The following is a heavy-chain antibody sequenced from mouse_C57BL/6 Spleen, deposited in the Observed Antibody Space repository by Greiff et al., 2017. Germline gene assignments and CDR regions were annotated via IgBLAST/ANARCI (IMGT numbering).Heavy chain of an antibody. CDR1: GYAFSSSW. CDR3: ARSIYDGYVFAY. V-gene: IGHV1-82*01. J-gene: IGHJ3*01. Sequence: VKLQQSGPELVKPGASVKISCKASGYAFSSSWMNWVKQRPGKGLEWIGRIYPGDGDTNYNGKFKGKATLTADKSSSTAYMQLSSLTSEDSAVYFCARSIYDGYVFAYWGQGTLVTVSA. CDR2: IYPGDGDT. D-gene: IGHD2-3*01.